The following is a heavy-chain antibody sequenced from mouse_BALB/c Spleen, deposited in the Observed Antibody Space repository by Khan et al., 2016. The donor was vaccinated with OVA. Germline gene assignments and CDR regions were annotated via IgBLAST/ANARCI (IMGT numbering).Heavy chain of an antibody. CDR2: ISYSGST. V-gene: IGHV3-2*02. J-gene: IGHJ2*01. CDR3: ARTARIKY. D-gene: IGHD1-2*01. CDR1: GYSITSGYG. Sequence: QLQESGPGLVKPSQSLSLTCTVTGYSITSGYGWNWIRQFPGNKLVWMGYISYSGSTNYNPSLKSRISITRDTSKNQFFLQLNSVTTEDTATYYCARTARIKYWGQGTTLTVSS.